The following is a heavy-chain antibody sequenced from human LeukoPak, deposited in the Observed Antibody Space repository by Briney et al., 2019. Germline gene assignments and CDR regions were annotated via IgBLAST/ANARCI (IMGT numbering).Heavy chain of an antibody. Sequence: GGSLRLSCAASGFTFAGYWISWVRQAPGKGLEWVANIKRDASEEYYVDSVKGRFTISRDNAKNSLYLQMNSLRAEDTAVYYCVRDRGRASVDYWGQGTLVTVSS. CDR1: GFTFAGYW. D-gene: IGHD1-26*01. V-gene: IGHV3-7*01. J-gene: IGHJ4*02. CDR3: VRDRGRASVDY. CDR2: IKRDASEE.